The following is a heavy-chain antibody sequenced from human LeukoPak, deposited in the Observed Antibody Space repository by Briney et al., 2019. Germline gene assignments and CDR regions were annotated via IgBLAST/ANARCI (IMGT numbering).Heavy chain of an antibody. V-gene: IGHV4-34*01. CDR3: ARGIVGATTYPY. CDR1: GGSFSGYY. J-gene: IGHJ4*02. D-gene: IGHD1-26*01. Sequence: SETLSLXCAVYGGSFSGYYWSWSRQPPGKGLEWIGEINHSGSTNYNPSLKSRVTISVDTSKNQFSLKLSSVTAADTAVYYCARGIVGATTYPYWGQGTLVTVSS. CDR2: INHSGST.